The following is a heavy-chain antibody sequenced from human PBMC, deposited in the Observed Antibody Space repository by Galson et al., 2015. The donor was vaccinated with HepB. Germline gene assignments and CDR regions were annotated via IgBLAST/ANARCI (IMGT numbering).Heavy chain of an antibody. J-gene: IGHJ6*02. D-gene: IGHD2-2*01. CDR3: TRDRYCTSTTCSGYYYGMDV. CDR2: INRSSSNR. V-gene: IGHV3-48*02. Sequence: SLRLSCAASGFTFSTYSMNWVRQAPGKGLEWISYINRSSSNRYYADSVNGRFTISRDDAKNSLYLQMNSLRDEDTAVYYCTRDRYCTSTTCSGYYYGMDVWGQGTTVTVSS. CDR1: GFTFSTYS.